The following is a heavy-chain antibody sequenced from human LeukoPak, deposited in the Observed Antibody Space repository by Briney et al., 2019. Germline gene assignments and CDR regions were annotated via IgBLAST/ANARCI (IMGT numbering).Heavy chain of an antibody. CDR2: IYHSGST. CDR1: GYSISSGYY. CDR3: ARHVNDFWSGYYD. D-gene: IGHD3-3*01. V-gene: IGHV4-38-2*01. Sequence: PSETLSLTCAVSGYSISSGYYWGWIRQPPGKGLEWIGSIYHSGSTYYNPSLKSRVTISVDTSKNQFSLKLSSVTAADTAVYYCARHVNDFWSGYYDWGQGTLVTVSS. J-gene: IGHJ4*02.